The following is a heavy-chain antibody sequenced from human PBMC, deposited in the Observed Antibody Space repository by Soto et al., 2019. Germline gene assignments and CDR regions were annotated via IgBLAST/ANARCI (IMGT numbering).Heavy chain of an antibody. Sequence: SGPTLVNPTETLTLTCTVSGFSLSNARMGVSWIRQPPGKALEWLAHIFSNDEKSYSTSLKSRLTISKNTSKSQVFLTMTNMDPVDTATYYCARIRMRAYYYDSSGYYFDYWGQGTLVTVSS. CDR2: IFSNDEK. CDR3: ARIRMRAYYYDSSGYYFDY. D-gene: IGHD3-22*01. J-gene: IGHJ4*02. CDR1: GFSLSNARMG. V-gene: IGHV2-26*01.